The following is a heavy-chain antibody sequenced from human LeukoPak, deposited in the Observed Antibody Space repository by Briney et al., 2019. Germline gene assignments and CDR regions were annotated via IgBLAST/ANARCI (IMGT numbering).Heavy chain of an antibody. CDR1: GFIFSSFE. J-gene: IGHJ4*02. CDR3: ARDLDSSGWSRLGVY. V-gene: IGHV3-21*01. CDR2: ISSSSYI. D-gene: IGHD6-19*01. Sequence: PGGSLRLSCAASGFIFSSFEVNWVRQAPGKGLEWVSSISSSSYIYYADSVKGRFTISRDNAKNSLYLQMNSLRAEDTAVYYCARDLDSSGWSRLGVYWGQGTLVTVSS.